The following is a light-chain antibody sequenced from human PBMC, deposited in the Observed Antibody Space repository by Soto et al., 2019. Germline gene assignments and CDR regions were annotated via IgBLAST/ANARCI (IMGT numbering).Light chain of an antibody. CDR1: QSVSSN. V-gene: IGKV3-15*01. J-gene: IGKJ4*01. CDR3: QQYNDWPPLT. Sequence: ETVMTQSPATLSVSPGERATLSCRASQSVSSNLAWYQQKPGQAPRLLIYGASTRATGIPARFSGSGSGTEFTLTISGLQSEDFAVYYCQQYNDWPPLTFGGGTKVEI. CDR2: GAS.